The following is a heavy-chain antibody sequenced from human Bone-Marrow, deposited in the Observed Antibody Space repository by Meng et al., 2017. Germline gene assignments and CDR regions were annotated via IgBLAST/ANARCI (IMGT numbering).Heavy chain of an antibody. V-gene: IGHV4-4*07. Sequence: VQLEESGPGCVRPSEHVSLTSTVSGGAISSYYWSWIRQPAGKGLEWLGRIYTSGSTNYNPSLESRVTMSVDTSKNQFSLKLSSVTAADTAVYYCARERGIEVAGQFDYWGQGTLVTVSS. CDR3: ARERGIEVAGQFDY. CDR1: GGAISSYY. D-gene: IGHD6-19*01. J-gene: IGHJ4*02. CDR2: IYTSGST.